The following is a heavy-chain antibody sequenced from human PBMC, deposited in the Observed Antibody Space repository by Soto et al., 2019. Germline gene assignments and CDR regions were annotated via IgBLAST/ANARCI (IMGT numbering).Heavy chain of an antibody. J-gene: IGHJ4*02. Sequence: QVQLQESGPGLVKPSETLSLTCTVSGGSISSYYWSWIRQPPGKGLEWIGYIYYSGSTNYNPSLKRRFTISVDTSKNQFSLKLSSVTAADTAVYYCARGGGYSYYFDYWGQGTLVTVSS. D-gene: IGHD5-18*01. CDR1: GGSISSYY. V-gene: IGHV4-59*01. CDR3: ARGGGYSYYFDY. CDR2: IYYSGST.